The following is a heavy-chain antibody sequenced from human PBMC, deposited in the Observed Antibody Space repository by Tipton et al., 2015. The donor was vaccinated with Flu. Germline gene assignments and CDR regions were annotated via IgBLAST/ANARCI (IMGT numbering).Heavy chain of an antibody. CDR1: GFTFSSYW. CDR3: ERYKGVNTPRGGFDY. V-gene: IGHV3-7*01. CDR2: IKQDGSEK. Sequence: GSLRLSCAASGFTFSSYWMSWVRQAPGKGLEWVANIKQDGSEKYYVDSVKGRFTISRDNAKNSLYLQMNSLRAEDTAVYYCERYKGVNTPRGGFDYWGQGTLVTVSS. J-gene: IGHJ4*02. D-gene: IGHD4-17*01.